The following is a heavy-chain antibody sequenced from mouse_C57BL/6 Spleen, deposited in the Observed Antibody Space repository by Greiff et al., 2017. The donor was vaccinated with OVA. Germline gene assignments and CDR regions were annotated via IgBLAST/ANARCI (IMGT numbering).Heavy chain of an antibody. CDR2: INYDGSST. CDR1: GFTFSDYY. J-gene: IGHJ1*03. V-gene: IGHV5-16*01. Sequence: DVHLVESEGGLVQPGSSMKLSCTASGFTFSDYYMAWVRQVPEKGLEWVANINYDGSSTYYLDSLKSRFIISRDNAKNILYLQMSSLKSEDTATYYCARVYYGSSYGYFDVWGTGTTVTVSS. D-gene: IGHD1-1*01. CDR3: ARVYYGSSYGYFDV.